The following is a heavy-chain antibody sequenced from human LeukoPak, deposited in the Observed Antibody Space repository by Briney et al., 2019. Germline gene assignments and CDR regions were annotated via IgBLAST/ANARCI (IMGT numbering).Heavy chain of an antibody. J-gene: IGHJ4*02. D-gene: IGHD3-10*01. CDR2: INPNSGGT. V-gene: IGHV1-2*02. CDR3: ARVLGQSRSLLWFGELLPHSDY. CDR1: GYTFTGYY. Sequence: ASVKVSCKASGYTFTGYYMHWVRQAPGQGLEWMGWINPNSGGTNYAQKFQGRVTMTRDTSISTAYMELSRLRSDDTAVYHCARVLGQSRSLLWFGELLPHSDYWGQGTLVTVSS.